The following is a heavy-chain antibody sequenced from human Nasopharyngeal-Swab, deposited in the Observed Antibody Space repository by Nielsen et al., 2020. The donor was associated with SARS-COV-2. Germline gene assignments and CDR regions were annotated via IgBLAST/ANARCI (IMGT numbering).Heavy chain of an antibody. CDR1: GFIFTSYN. J-gene: IGHJ6*02. CDR3: ARSKISPSSYYDSSGYYGSYGMDV. CDR2: ISFSSSYI. Sequence: GESLKISCAASGFIFTSYNMNWVRQAPAKGLEWIPSISFSSSYIYYADSVKGRFTLSRDNAKKSLYLQMNSLRAEDSAVYYCARSKISPSSYYDSSGYYGSYGMDVWGQGTTVTVSS. V-gene: IGHV3-21*01. D-gene: IGHD3-22*01.